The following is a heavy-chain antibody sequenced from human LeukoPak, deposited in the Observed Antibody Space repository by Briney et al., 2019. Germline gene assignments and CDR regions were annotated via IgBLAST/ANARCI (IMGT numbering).Heavy chain of an antibody. Sequence: PGRSLRLSCAASGFTFSSYAMHWVRQAPGKGLEWVAVISYDGSNKYYADSVKGRFTISRDNSKNTLYLQMNSLRAEDTAVYYCARDWESIVVVPAAPENYFDYWGQGTLVTVSS. CDR2: ISYDGSNK. CDR1: GFTFSSYA. CDR3: ARDWESIVVVPAAPENYFDY. D-gene: IGHD2-2*01. J-gene: IGHJ4*02. V-gene: IGHV3-30*04.